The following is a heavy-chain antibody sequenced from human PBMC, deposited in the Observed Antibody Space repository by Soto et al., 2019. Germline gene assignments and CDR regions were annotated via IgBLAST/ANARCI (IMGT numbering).Heavy chain of an antibody. CDR3: AKGRDLYYFDY. J-gene: IGHJ4*02. V-gene: IGHV3-7*05. CDR1: GFTYSDYW. D-gene: IGHD3-3*01. CDR2: INQDGSEK. Sequence: GGSLRLSCTASGFTYSDYWMSWVRQAPGKGLEWVANINQDGSEKYYADSVKGRFTISRDNSKNTMYLQMNSLRAEDTAIYYCAKGRDLYYFDYWGQGTLVTVSS.